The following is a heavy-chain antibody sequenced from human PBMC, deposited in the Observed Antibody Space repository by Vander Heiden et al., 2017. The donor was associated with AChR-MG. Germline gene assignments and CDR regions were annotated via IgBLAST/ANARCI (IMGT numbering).Heavy chain of an antibody. V-gene: IGHV3-48*01. Sequence: EVPLVESGGGLVKPGGSLRLSRAAHGFTFSSYSMNWVRQAPVKGLEWVSYISSSGGTIYYADSVKGRFTISRDNAKNSLYLQMNSLRAEDTALYYCARGGREFDYWGQGTLVTVSS. CDR1: GFTFSSYS. J-gene: IGHJ4*02. CDR3: ARGGREFDY. CDR2: ISSSGGTI.